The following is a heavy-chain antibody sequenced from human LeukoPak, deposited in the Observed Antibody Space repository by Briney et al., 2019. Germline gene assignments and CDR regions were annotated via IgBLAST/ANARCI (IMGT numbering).Heavy chain of an antibody. Sequence: GGSLRLSCAASGFTFSSHWMSWVRQTPGKGLERVATIKQDGSEKYYVGSVNGRFTISRDNAKNPLYLQMNSLRAEDTGTYYCARDFGRPTTFDYWGQGTLVTVSS. D-gene: IGHD3-3*01. V-gene: IGHV3-7*03. CDR1: GFTFSSHW. CDR2: IKQDGSEK. J-gene: IGHJ4*02. CDR3: ARDFGRPTTFDY.